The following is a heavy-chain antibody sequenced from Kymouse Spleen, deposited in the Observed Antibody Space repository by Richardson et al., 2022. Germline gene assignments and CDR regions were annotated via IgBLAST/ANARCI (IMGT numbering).Heavy chain of an antibody. V-gene: IGHV3-48*02. Sequence: EVQLVESGGGLVQPGGSLRLSCAASGFTFSSYSMNWVRQAPGKGLEWVSYISSSSSTIYYADSVKGRFTISRDNAKNSLYLQMNSLRDEDTAVYYCARDYYGSGSPRWFDPWGQGTLVTVSS. J-gene: IGHJ5*02. D-gene: IGHD3-10*01. CDR1: GFTFSSYS. CDR2: ISSSSSTI. CDR3: ARDYYGSGSPRWFDP.